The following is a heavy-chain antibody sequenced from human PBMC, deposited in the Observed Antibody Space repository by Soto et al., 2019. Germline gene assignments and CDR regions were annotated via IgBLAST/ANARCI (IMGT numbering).Heavy chain of an antibody. CDR1: GGSFSGYY. Sequence: PSETLSLTCAVYGGSFSGYYWSWIRQPPGKGLEWIGEINHSGSTNYNPSLKSRVTISVYTSKNQFSLKLSSVTAADTAVYYCARGRRYYDSSGYYLYYFDYWGQGTLVTVPQ. V-gene: IGHV4-34*01. CDR2: INHSGST. D-gene: IGHD3-22*01. J-gene: IGHJ4*02. CDR3: ARGRRYYDSSGYYLYYFDY.